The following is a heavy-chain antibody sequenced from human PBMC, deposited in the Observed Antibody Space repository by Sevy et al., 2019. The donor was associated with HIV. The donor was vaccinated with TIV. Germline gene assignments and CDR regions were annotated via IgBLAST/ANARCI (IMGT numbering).Heavy chain of an antibody. V-gene: IGHV3-49*03. CDR2: ITRNSYEAYGGTT. D-gene: IGHD5-12*01. J-gene: IGHJ4*02. CDR3: TRGLATADTPEYYFDY. CDR1: GFTFDDYA. Sequence: GGSLTLSCTTSGFTFDDYAMSWFRHPPGKGLEWVAFITRNSYEAYGGTTDYAASVKGRFIISRDDSKSIAYLQMNSLKTEDTAFYYCTRGLATADTPEYYFDYWGQGTLVTVSS.